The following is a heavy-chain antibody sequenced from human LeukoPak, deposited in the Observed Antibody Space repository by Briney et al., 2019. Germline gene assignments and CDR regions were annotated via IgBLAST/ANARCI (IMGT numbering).Heavy chain of an antibody. CDR2: INWNSGSI. V-gene: IGHV3-9*03. CDR3: AKDMNRFQPVQIAVAVPGGFDI. J-gene: IGHJ3*02. Sequence: GRSLRLSCAASGFTFDDYAMHWARQGPGKGLEWVSGINWNSGSIGYAESVRGRFTITRDNAKNSLYLQMNSLRAEDMALYYCAKDMNRFQPVQIAVAVPGGFDIWGQGTMVTVSS. D-gene: IGHD6-19*01. CDR1: GFTFDDYA.